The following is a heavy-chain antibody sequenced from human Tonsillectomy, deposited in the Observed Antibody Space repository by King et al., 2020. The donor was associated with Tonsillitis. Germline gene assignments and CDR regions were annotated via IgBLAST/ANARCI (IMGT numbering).Heavy chain of an antibody. D-gene: IGHD5-18*01. Sequence: VQLVESGGGLVQPGGSLRLSCAASGFTFSSYAMSWVRQAPGKGLEWVSGISGSGGSTFYADSVKGRFTISRDNSKNTLYLQKNSLRVEDTAVYYCAKGDTGMVTPDYWGQGTLVTVSS. CDR2: ISGSGGST. J-gene: IGHJ4*02. V-gene: IGHV3-23*04. CDR3: AKGDTGMVTPDY. CDR1: GFTFSSYA.